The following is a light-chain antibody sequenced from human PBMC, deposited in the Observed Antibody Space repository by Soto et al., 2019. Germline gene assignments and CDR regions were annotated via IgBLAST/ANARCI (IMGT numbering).Light chain of an antibody. CDR1: QDIRNT. CDR3: QQSYSTPRT. Sequence: DIHMTQSASSLSVSVGDRLALACRASQDIRNTLAWYQQKPGEAPKLLIYAASSLQRGVPSRCSGSGAGTDFTLTISSLQPEDFATYYCQQSYSTPRTCGGGTKVDIK. J-gene: IGKJ4*01. CDR2: AAS. V-gene: IGKV1-39*01.